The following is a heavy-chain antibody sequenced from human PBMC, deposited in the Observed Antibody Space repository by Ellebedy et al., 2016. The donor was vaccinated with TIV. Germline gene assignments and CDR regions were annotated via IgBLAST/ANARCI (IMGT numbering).Heavy chain of an antibody. CDR1: GYIFTDNF. J-gene: IGHJ5*02. CDR3: ARDTGSYPNWIDP. D-gene: IGHD1-26*01. CDR2: IKPNKGGT. Sequence: AASVKVSCKTSGYIFTDNFIHWVRQAPGQGLEWMGWIKPNKGGTEHAQKFQGRVTLTTDASISTAYMELSRLTSDNTAVYYCARDTGSYPNWIDPWGQGTLVTVSS. V-gene: IGHV1-2*02.